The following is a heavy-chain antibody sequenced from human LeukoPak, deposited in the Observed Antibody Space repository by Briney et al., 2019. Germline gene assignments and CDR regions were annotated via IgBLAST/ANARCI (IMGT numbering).Heavy chain of an antibody. CDR1: GGSISSSNW. D-gene: IGHD4-17*01. V-gene: IGHV4-4*02. CDR2: IYHSGST. J-gene: IGHJ6*03. CDR3: ARADWTVTTYSIHVYYYYMDV. Sequence: SETLSLTCAVSGGSISSSNWWSWVRQPPGKGLEWIGEIYHSGSTNYNPSLKSRVTISVDKSKNQFSLKLSSVTAADTAVYYCARADWTVTTYSIHVYYYYMDVWGKGTTVTVSS.